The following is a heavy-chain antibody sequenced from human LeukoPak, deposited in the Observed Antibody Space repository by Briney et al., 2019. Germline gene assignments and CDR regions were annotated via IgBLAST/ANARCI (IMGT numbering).Heavy chain of an antibody. V-gene: IGHV3-74*03. CDR2: INSDGSST. CDR1: GFSFSNHW. J-gene: IGHJ4*02. Sequence: GGSLRLSCAASGFSFSNHWMHWVRQVPGKGLVWVSRINSDGSSTTYADSVKGRFTISRDNAKNTLYLQMNSLRDEHTAVYYCTRDVSQSSSWYGEFDYWGQGTQVTVSS. D-gene: IGHD6-13*01. CDR3: TRDVSQSSSWYGEFDY.